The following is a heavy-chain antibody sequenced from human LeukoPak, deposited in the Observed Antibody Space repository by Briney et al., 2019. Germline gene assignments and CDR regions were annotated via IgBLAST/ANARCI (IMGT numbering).Heavy chain of an antibody. CDR3: ARDPSRFSDILTGYYNP. CDR1: GFTFSSYS. CDR2: ISNSSSYK. V-gene: IGHV3-21*01. D-gene: IGHD3-9*01. Sequence: GGSLRLSCAASGFTFSSYSMNWVRQAQGKGLEWGLSISNSSSYKYYAESVKGRFTISRDNAKNSLYLQLNSLRAEDTAVYYCARDPSRFSDILTGYYNPWGQGTLVTVSS. J-gene: IGHJ5*02.